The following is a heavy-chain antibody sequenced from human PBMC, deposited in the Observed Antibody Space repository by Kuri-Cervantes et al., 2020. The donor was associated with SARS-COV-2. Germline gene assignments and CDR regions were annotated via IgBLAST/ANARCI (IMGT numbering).Heavy chain of an antibody. CDR2: ISWNGGSI. V-gene: IGHV3-9*01. D-gene: IGHD3-3*01. CDR1: GFTFDDYA. Sequence: SLKISCAASGFTFDDYAMHWVRQAPGKGLEWVSGISWNGGSIGYADSVKGRFTISRDNAKNSLYLQMNSLRAEDTALYYCAKFDSGYYDFWSGSSPPDYWGQGTLVTVSS. CDR3: AKFDSGYYDFWSGSSPPDY. J-gene: IGHJ4*02.